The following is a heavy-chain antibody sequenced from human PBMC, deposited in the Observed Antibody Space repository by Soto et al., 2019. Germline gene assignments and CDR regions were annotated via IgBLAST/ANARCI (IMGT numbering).Heavy chain of an antibody. CDR2: IYPGDSDS. V-gene: IGHV5-51*01. CDR3: ARLVGATTSGFDD. D-gene: IGHD1-26*01. Sequence: XESLKISCTASGYSFITYLLVWVRQMPGKGLEWLGVIYPGDSDSIYSPSFQGLVTISADKSVSTAYLQWSSLRASDTAMYYCARLVGATTSGFDDWGQGTLVTVSS. CDR1: GYSFITYL. J-gene: IGHJ4*02.